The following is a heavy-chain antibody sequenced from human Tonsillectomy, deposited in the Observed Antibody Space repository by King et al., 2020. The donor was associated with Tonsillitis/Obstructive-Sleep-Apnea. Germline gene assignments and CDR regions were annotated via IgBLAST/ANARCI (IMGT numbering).Heavy chain of an antibody. CDR3: AVMIFGVANNCYGMDV. D-gene: IGHD3-3*01. CDR1: GYSFTSYW. Sequence: VQLVESGAEVKKPGESLKISCKGSGYSFTSYWNGWVRQMPGKGLEWMGIIYPGDSDTRYSPSFQGQVTISADKSISTAYLQWSSLKASDTAMYYCAVMIFGVANNCYGMDVWGQGTTVTVSS. V-gene: IGHV5-51*03. CDR2: IYPGDSDT. J-gene: IGHJ6*02.